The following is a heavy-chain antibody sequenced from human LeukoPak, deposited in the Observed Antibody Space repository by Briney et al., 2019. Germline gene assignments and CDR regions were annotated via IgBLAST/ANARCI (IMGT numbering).Heavy chain of an antibody. CDR1: GGSISSYY. CDR3: ARGLPHYYDSSGYYGY. CDR2: IYYSGST. Sequence: SETLSLTCTVSGGSISSYYWSWIRQPPGKGLEWIGSIYYSGSTNYNPSLKSRVTISVDTSKNQFSLKLNSVLAADTAVYYCARGLPHYYDSSGYYGYWGQGTLVTVSS. V-gene: IGHV4-59*08. D-gene: IGHD3-22*01. J-gene: IGHJ4*02.